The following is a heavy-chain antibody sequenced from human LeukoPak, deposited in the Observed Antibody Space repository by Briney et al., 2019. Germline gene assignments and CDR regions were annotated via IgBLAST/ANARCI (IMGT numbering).Heavy chain of an antibody. CDR2: IYTSGST. D-gene: IGHD3-10*01. Sequence: SETLSLTCTVSGGSISSGSYYWSWIRQPAGKGLEWIGRIYTSGSTNYNPSLKSRVTISVDTSKNQFSLKLSSVTAADTAVYYCATEAPNYYGSGSYASFDYWDQGTLVTVSS. CDR3: ATEAPNYYGSGSYASFDY. J-gene: IGHJ4*02. V-gene: IGHV4-61*02. CDR1: GGSISSGSYY.